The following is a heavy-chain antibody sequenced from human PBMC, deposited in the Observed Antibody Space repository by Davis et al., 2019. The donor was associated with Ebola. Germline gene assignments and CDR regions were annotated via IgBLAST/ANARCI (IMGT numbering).Heavy chain of an antibody. CDR2: IKQDGSEK. J-gene: IGHJ6*02. CDR3: ARVPVGYYYYGMDV. Sequence: PGGSLRLSCAASGFTFSSYWMSWVRQAPGKGLEWVANIKQDGSEKYYVDSVKGRFTISRDNAKNSLYLQMNSLRAEDTAVYYCARVPVGYYYYGMDVWGQGTTVTVSS. D-gene: IGHD1-26*01. CDR1: GFTFSSYW. V-gene: IGHV3-7*01.